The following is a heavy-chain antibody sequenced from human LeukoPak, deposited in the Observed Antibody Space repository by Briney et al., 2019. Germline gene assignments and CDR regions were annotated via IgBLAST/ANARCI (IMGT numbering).Heavy chain of an antibody. CDR2: ISAYNGNT. Sequence: GASVKVSCKASGYTFTSYGISWVRQAPGQGLEWMGWISAYNGNTNYAQKFQGRVTMTTDTSTSTAYMELRSLRSDDTAVYYCARAETDYGDYFFDYWGQGTLVTVSS. D-gene: IGHD4-17*01. CDR1: GYTFTSYG. CDR3: ARAETDYGDYFFDY. V-gene: IGHV1-18*01. J-gene: IGHJ4*02.